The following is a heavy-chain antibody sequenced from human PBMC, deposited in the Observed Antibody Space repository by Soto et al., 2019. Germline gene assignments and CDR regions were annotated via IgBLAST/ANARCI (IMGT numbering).Heavy chain of an antibody. CDR3: ARVVGATTIVWFDP. Sequence: SETRPLPCTVSGGSISSNYWIWIRQPPGKGLEWIGNIYYSGSTNYNPSLKSRVTISVDTSKNQFSLKLSSVTAADTAVYYCARVVGATTIVWFDPWGQGTLVTVSS. J-gene: IGHJ5*02. CDR2: IYYSGST. CDR1: GGSISSNY. D-gene: IGHD1-26*01. V-gene: IGHV4-59*01.